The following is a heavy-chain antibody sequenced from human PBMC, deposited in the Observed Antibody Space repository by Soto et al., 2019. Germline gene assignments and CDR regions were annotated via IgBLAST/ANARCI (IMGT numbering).Heavy chain of an antibody. CDR3: ARTDCSSTSCYNYYYYGMDV. V-gene: IGHV1-3*01. J-gene: IGHJ6*02. Sequence: ASVKVSCKTSGYSFTKYGLHWMRQAPGQRLEWMGWINPGNGDTKYSQKFQGRVTITRDTSATTAYMELSSLRSEDSAVFYCARTDCSSTSCYNYYYYGMDVWGQGTTVTVSS. D-gene: IGHD2-2*01. CDR2: INPGNGDT. CDR1: GYSFTKYG.